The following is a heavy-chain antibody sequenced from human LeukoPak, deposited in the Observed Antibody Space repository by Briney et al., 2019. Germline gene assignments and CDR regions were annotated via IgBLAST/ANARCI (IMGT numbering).Heavy chain of an antibody. D-gene: IGHD3-22*01. CDR2: IYHSGST. CDR1: GYSISSGYY. V-gene: IGHV4-38-2*02. Sequence: KPSETLSLTCSVSGYSISSGYYWGCIRQPPGKGLEWIGSIYHSGSTYCNPSLKSRVSISVDTSKNQFSLKLSSVTAADTAVYYCARDHYDSSGPNWFDPWGQGTLVTVSS. CDR3: ARDHYDSSGPNWFDP. J-gene: IGHJ5*02.